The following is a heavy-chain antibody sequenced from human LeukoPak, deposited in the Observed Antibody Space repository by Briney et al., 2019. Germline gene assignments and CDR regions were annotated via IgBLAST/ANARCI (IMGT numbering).Heavy chain of an antibody. V-gene: IGHV3-23*01. CDR2: ISCSCGST. CDR1: GFTFSSYA. CDR3: AKGVLYYDSSDEGECYFDY. Sequence: GGCLRLSCAASGFTFSSYAMSWVRQAPGKGLEWVSAISCSCGSTYYADSVKGRFTISRDNSNNTLYLQMNSLRAEDTAVYYCAKGVLYYDSSDEGECYFDYWGQRTLVTVSS. J-gene: IGHJ4*02. D-gene: IGHD3-22*01.